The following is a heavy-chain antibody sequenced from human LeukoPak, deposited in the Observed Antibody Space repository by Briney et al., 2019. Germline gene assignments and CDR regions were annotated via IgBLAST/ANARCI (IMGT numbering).Heavy chain of an antibody. CDR3: ARFDGGFDS. CDR1: GFTFNSFV. D-gene: IGHD3-9*01. V-gene: IGHV3-21*05. Sequence: GGSLRLSCAASGFTFNSFVMGWVRQAPGRGVEGVSYISKRSGHIYHTDSVEGRFTTSRDNANDSAYLRMNNLRVEDTAIYFCARFDGGFDSWGQGTLVTVSS. CDR2: ISKRSGHI. J-gene: IGHJ4*02.